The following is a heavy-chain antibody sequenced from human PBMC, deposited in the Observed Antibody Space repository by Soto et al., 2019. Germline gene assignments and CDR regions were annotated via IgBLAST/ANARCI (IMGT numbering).Heavy chain of an antibody. CDR2: IYYSGST. CDR3: ARHYGEQLVSDNWFDP. CDR1: GGSISSSSYY. D-gene: IGHD6-6*01. Sequence: SETLSLTCTVSGGSISSSSYYWGWIRQPPGKGLEWIGSIYYSGSTYYNPSLKSRVTISVDTSKNQFSLKLSSVTAADTAVYYCARHYGEQLVSDNWFDPWGQGTLVTVSS. J-gene: IGHJ5*02. V-gene: IGHV4-39*01.